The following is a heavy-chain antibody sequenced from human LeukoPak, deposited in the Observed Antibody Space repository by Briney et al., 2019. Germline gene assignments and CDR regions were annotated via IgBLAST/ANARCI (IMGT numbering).Heavy chain of an antibody. CDR2: VYNGGGS. CDR1: GGSMSNNY. CDR3: ARYSSGTYLDF. J-gene: IGHJ4*02. Sequence: SETLSLTCTVSGGSMSNNYWGWIRQPPGKGVEWIGSVYNGGGSIYNPSLKSRVPISIDTSKNQFSLNLNSVAAADTAVYYCARYSSGTYLDFWGQGTLVTVSS. V-gene: IGHV4-59*08. D-gene: IGHD3-10*01.